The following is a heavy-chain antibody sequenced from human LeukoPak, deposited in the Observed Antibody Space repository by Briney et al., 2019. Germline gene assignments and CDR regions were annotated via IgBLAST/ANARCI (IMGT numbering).Heavy chain of an antibody. D-gene: IGHD3-16*02. CDR2: IRYDESNK. V-gene: IGHV3-30*02. J-gene: IGHJ4*02. Sequence: PGGSLRLSCAASGFTFSSYGMHWVRQAPGKGLEWVAFIRYDESNKYYADSVKGRFTISRDNSKNTLYLQMNSLRVEDTAVYYCATNTFGGVIVDYWGQGTLVTVSS. CDR3: ATNTFGGVIVDY. CDR1: GFTFSSYG.